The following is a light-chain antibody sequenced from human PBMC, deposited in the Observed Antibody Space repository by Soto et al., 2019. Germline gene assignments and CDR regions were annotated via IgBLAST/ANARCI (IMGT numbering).Light chain of an antibody. CDR2: DAS. J-gene: IGKJ1*01. V-gene: IGKV3-20*01. Sequence: EIVLTHSPGTLSLSPWEIATLSCRASQSVSSSYLAWYQQKPGQAPRLLIYDASSRATGMPDRFSGSGSGTDFTLIISRLEPEDFAVYYCQQYGSSPRTFGQGTKVDIK. CDR1: QSVSSSY. CDR3: QQYGSSPRT.